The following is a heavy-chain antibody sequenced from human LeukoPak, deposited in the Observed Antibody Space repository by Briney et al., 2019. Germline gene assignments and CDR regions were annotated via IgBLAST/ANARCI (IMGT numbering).Heavy chain of an antibody. CDR2: ISGSGGST. D-gene: IGHD5-18*01. Sequence: PGGSLRLSCAASGFTFSSYGMSWVRQAPGKGLEWVSAISGSGGSTYYADSVKGRFTISRDNSKNTLYLQMNSLRAEDTAVYYCAKERVSGYSYGFFWFDPWGQGTLVTVSS. CDR1: GFTFSSYG. J-gene: IGHJ5*02. CDR3: AKERVSGYSYGFFWFDP. V-gene: IGHV3-23*01.